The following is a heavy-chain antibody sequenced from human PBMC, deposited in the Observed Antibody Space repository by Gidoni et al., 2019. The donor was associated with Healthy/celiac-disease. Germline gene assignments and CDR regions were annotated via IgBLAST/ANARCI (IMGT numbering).Heavy chain of an antibody. CDR2: ISSSGSTI. CDR1: GFTFSDDY. J-gene: IGHJ4*02. CDR3: ASSLLSAAVN. D-gene: IGHD2-2*01. Sequence: QVQLVASGAGLVKPGGSLRISCDASGFTFSDDYMSGIRQAPGKWLEWVTYISSSGSTIYYADSVKGRFTISRDNAKNSLYLQMNSRRAEDTAVYYCASSLLSAAVNWGQGTLVTVSS. V-gene: IGHV3-11*01.